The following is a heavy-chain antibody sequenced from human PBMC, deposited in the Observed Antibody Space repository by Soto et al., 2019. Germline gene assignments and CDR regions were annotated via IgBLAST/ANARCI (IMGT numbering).Heavy chain of an antibody. Sequence: GGSLRLSCAASGFTFDDYAMHWVRQAPGKGLEWVSGISWNSGSIGYADSVKGRFTISRDNAKNSLYLQMNSLRAEDTALYYCAKVAAEGLAAGTTRDYYYYGMDVWGQGTTVTVSS. V-gene: IGHV3-9*01. J-gene: IGHJ6*02. CDR3: AKVAAEGLAAGTTRDYYYYGMDV. CDR1: GFTFDDYA. CDR2: ISWNSGSI. D-gene: IGHD6-13*01.